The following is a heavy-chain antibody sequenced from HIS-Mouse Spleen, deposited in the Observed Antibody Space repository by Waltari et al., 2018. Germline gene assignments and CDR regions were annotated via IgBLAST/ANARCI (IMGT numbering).Heavy chain of an antibody. D-gene: IGHD6-13*01. CDR2: SYYSGSN. CDR1: GGSIRSSSYY. CDR3: ARGSSSWYYFDY. Sequence: QLQLQESGPGLVKPSETLSLTCTVSGGSIRSSSYYWGWIRQPPGKGREWIGSSYYSGSNYYNPSRKSRVTIAVDTSKNQFSLKLSSVTAADTAVYYCARGSSSWYYFDYWGQGTLVTVSS. V-gene: IGHV4-39*07. J-gene: IGHJ4*02.